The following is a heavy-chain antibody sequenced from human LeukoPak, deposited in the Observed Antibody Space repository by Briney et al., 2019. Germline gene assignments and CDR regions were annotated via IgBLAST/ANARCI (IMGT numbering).Heavy chain of an antibody. CDR3: ARGGYYYDSSGSPGAFDP. CDR2: ISSSGSTI. V-gene: IGHV3-48*04. Sequence: GGSLRLSCAASGFTFSSYGMHWVRQAPGKGLEWVSYISSSGSTIYYADSVKGRFTISRDNAKNSLYLQMNSLRAEDTAVYYCARGGYYYDSSGSPGAFDPWGQGTLVTVSS. J-gene: IGHJ5*02. D-gene: IGHD3-22*01. CDR1: GFTFSSYG.